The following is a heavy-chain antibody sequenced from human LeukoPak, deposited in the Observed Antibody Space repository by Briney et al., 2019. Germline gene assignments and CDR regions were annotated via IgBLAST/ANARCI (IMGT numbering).Heavy chain of an antibody. CDR2: IKQDGSEN. J-gene: IGHJ6*03. CDR3: AKDYYDSSGYFPYYYMDV. D-gene: IGHD3-22*01. Sequence: GGSLRLSCAASGFTFSSYWMSWVRQAPGKGLEWVANIKQDGSENFYVDSVKGRFTISRDNAKNSLYLQMNSLRADDTAVYYCAKDYYDSSGYFPYYYMDVWGKGTTVTISS. V-gene: IGHV3-7*01. CDR1: GFTFSSYW.